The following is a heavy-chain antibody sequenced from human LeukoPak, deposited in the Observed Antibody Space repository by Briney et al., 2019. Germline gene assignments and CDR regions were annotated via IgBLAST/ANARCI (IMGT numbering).Heavy chain of an antibody. CDR1: GYTFTSYY. V-gene: IGHV1-46*01. J-gene: IGHJ5*02. CDR2: INPSGGST. D-gene: IGHD3-16*01. Sequence: ASVKVSCKASGYTFTSYYMHWVRQAPGQGPEWMGIINPSGGSTSYAQKFQGRVTMTRDTSTSTVYMELGSLRSEDTAVYYCARGPLRSKSRPGGGNNWFDPWGQGTLVTVSS. CDR3: ARGPLRSKSRPGGGNNWFDP.